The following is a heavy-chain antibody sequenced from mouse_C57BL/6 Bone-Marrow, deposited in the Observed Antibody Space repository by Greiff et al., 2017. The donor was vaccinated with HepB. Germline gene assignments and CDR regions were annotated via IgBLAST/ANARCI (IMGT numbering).Heavy chain of an antibody. CDR3: TIEGLDY. CDR2: IDPENGDT. V-gene: IGHV14-4*01. CDR1: GFNIKDDY. Sequence: EVKLMESGAELVRPGASVKLSCTASGFNIKDDYMHWVKQRPEQGLEWIGWIDPENGDTEYASKFQGKATITADTSSNTAYLQLSSLTSEDTAVYYCTIEGLDYWGQGTTLTVSS. J-gene: IGHJ2*01.